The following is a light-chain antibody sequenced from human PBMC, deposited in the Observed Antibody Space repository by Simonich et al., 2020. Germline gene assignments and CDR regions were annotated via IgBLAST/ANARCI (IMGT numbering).Light chain of an antibody. CDR2: DAS. V-gene: IGKV3-11*01. CDR1: QCVSSY. Sequence: EMASTQSPATLSLSPGKRANLSCRASQCVSSYLAWYQQTPGQAPRLLIYDASNRATGIPARFSGSGSGTDFTLTISSLEPEEFAVYYCQQRSNWLTFGGGTKVEIK. CDR3: QQRSNWLT. J-gene: IGKJ4*01.